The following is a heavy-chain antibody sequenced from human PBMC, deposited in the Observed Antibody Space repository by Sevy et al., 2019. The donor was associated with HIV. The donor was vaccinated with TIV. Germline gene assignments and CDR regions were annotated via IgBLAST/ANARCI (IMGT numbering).Heavy chain of an antibody. CDR3: ATTKDYYDNSGDPFDY. CDR1: GSTLTRLS. V-gene: IGHV1-24*01. Sequence: ASVKVSCKVSGSTLTRLSMHWVRQAPGKGLEWMASFDPEDGKTVYAQKFQGRVTMTEDTSTDNAYMGLSSLRSEDTAVYYCATTKDYYDNSGDPFDYWGQGTLVTVSS. CDR2: FDPEDGKT. J-gene: IGHJ4*02. D-gene: IGHD3-22*01.